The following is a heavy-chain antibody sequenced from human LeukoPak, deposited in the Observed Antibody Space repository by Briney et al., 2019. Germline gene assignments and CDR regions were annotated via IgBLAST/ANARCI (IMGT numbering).Heavy chain of an antibody. CDR2: IRYDGSNK. V-gene: IGHV3-30*02. J-gene: IGHJ3*02. CDR3: AKEEGVPAAIAAFDI. Sequence: GGSLRLSYAASGFIFSSYGMHWVRQAPGKGLEWVAFIRYDGSNKYYADSVKGRFTISRDNSKNTLYLQMNSLRAEDTAVYYCAKEEGVPAAIAAFDIWGQGTMVTVSS. D-gene: IGHD2-2*01. CDR1: GFIFSSYG.